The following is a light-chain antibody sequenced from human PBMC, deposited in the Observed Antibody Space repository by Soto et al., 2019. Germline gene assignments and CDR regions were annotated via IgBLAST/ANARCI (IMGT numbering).Light chain of an antibody. Sequence: QSVLTQTPSASGTPGQRVTISCSGGTSNIGSNYVYWYQQLPGAASKLLVYRDNQRPSGVPDRFSGSRTGTSASLVISGLRSEDEADYHCAAWDDSLSGVVFGGGTKLTVL. J-gene: IGLJ3*02. CDR3: AAWDDSLSGVV. CDR2: RDN. CDR1: TSNIGSNY. V-gene: IGLV1-47*01.